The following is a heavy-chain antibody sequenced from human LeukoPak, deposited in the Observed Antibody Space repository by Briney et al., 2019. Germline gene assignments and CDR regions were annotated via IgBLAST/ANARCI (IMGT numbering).Heavy chain of an antibody. V-gene: IGHV4-4*07. CDR1: GGSISSYY. Sequence: MPSETLSLTCTVSGGSISSYYWSWIRQPAGKGLEWIGRIYTSGSTNYNPSLKSRVTMSVDTSKNQFSLRLSSVTAADTAVYYCASRPISVDISDYWGQGTLVTVSS. D-gene: IGHD6-19*01. CDR3: ASRPISVDISDY. CDR2: IYTSGST. J-gene: IGHJ4*02.